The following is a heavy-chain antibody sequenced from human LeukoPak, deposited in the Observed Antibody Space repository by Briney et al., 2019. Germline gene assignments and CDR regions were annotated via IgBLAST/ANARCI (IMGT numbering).Heavy chain of an antibody. CDR2: INSGGDDI. Sequence: TGGSLRLSCAASGFSFSLYAMNWVRQAPGKGLEWISYINSGGDDIHYAASVRGRFTISRDDAGNTLFLQLSSLRAEGTAVYYCARDTIQPGLIDDWGQGTLVTVSS. J-gene: IGHJ4*02. V-gene: IGHV3-21*05. CDR1: GFSFSLYA. CDR3: ARDTIQPGLIDD. D-gene: IGHD2-2*01.